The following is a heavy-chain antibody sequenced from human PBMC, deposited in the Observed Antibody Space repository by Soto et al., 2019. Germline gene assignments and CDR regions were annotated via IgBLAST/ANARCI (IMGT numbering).Heavy chain of an antibody. V-gene: IGHV3-48*03. CDR1: GFTFSSYE. D-gene: IGHD1-26*01. CDR3: ARERPSGSYDY. Sequence: GGSLRLSCAASGFTFSSYEMNWVRQAPGKGLEWVSYISSSGSTIYYADSVKGRFTISRDNAKNSLYLQMNSLRAEDTAVYYCARERPSGSYDYWGQGTLVTVSS. CDR2: ISSSGSTI. J-gene: IGHJ4*02.